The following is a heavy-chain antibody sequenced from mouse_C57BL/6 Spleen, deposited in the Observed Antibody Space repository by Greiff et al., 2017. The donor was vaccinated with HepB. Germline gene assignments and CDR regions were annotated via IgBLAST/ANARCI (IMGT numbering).Heavy chain of an antibody. CDR1: GFTFTDYY. V-gene: IGHV7-3*01. D-gene: IGHD4-1*02. J-gene: IGHJ2*01. CDR3: ARYPNWDDYFDY. Sequence: EVMLVESGGGLVQPGGSLSLSCAASGFTFTDYYMSWVRQPPGKALEWLGFIRNKANGYTTEYSASVKGRFTISRDNSQRILYLQMNALRAEDSATYYCARYPNWDDYFDYWGQGTTLTVSS. CDR2: IRNKANGYTT.